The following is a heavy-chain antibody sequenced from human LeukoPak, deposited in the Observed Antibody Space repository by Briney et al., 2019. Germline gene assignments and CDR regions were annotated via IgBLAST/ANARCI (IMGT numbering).Heavy chain of an antibody. CDR3: ARGPYYRGSYKGFDY. CDR2: ISHDETDE. D-gene: IGHD1-26*01. Sequence: GRSLRLSCVASGFSFRAYAMHWVRQAPGQGLEWVAVISHDETDENSADSVKGRFTISRDNSKNTLFLQMETLRLEDTAVYYCARGPYYRGSYKGFDYWGQGTLVTVSS. V-gene: IGHV3-30*04. J-gene: IGHJ4*02. CDR1: GFSFRAYA.